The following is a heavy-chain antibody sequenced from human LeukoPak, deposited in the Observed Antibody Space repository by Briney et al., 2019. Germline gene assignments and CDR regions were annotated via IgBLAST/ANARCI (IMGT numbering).Heavy chain of an antibody. CDR3: VSFYETY. CDR1: GNYW. J-gene: IGHJ4*02. V-gene: IGHV3-74*01. CDR2: INSDGSWT. Sequence: GGSLRLSCAASGNYWMHWVRQAPGKGLVWVSHINSDGSWTSYADSVKGRFTISKDNAKNTAYLQMNSLRAEDTAAFYCVSFYETYWGRGTLVTASS. D-gene: IGHD2/OR15-2a*01.